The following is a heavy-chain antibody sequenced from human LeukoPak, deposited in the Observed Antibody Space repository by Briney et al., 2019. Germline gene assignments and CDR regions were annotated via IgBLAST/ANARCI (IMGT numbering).Heavy chain of an antibody. D-gene: IGHD3-22*01. CDR2: IHNNGDI. Sequence: SETLSLTCIVSGDSIRSYYWNWIRQAPGKSLEWIGHIHNNGDIAYNFSLKSRVTISMDTSKNQFSLKLSSVTAADTAVYYCGRWGYFDSGNYFVVDYWGQGTVVTVSS. J-gene: IGHJ4*02. CDR3: GRWGYFDSGNYFVVDY. CDR1: GDSIRSYY. V-gene: IGHV4-59*01.